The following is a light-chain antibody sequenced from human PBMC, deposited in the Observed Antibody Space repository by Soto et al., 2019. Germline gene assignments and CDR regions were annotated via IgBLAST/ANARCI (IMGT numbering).Light chain of an antibody. CDR3: QQYTYSPWT. J-gene: IGKJ1*01. CDR2: GAS. V-gene: IGKV3-20*01. Sequence: EVVVTQSPGTLSLSPGERATLSCRASQSVSSGYLGWYQQKPGQAPRLLIYGASSRATGIPDRFSGSGSGTDFTLTISRLEPEDFAVYFCQQYTYSPWTFGQGTKVEIK. CDR1: QSVSSGY.